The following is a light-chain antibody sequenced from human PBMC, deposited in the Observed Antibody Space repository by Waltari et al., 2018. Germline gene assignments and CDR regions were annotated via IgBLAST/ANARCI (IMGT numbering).Light chain of an antibody. V-gene: IGKV4-1*01. Sequence: DIVMTQSPDSLAVSLGERVTINCKSSPSLLDSSNNKNYLTWYQQKPGQPPKLLIYWASTRESGVPDRFSGSGSGTDFTLTITSLQAEDVAVYYCQQYSNTPLTFGGGTRVEIK. J-gene: IGKJ4*01. CDR2: WAS. CDR3: QQYSNTPLT. CDR1: PSLLDSSNNKNY.